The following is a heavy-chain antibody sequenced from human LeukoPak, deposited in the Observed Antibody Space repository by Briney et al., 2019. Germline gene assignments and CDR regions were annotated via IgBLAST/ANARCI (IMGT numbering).Heavy chain of an antibody. D-gene: IGHD6-6*01. Sequence: ASVKVSCKASDYTFITYGLSWVRQAPGQGLEWMGWIHPNSGGTNYAQKFQGRVTMTGDTSISTAYMELSRLRSDDTAVYFCAREYSSSSWVFDFWGQGTLVTVSS. J-gene: IGHJ4*02. V-gene: IGHV1-2*02. CDR2: IHPNSGGT. CDR1: DYTFITYG. CDR3: AREYSSSSWVFDF.